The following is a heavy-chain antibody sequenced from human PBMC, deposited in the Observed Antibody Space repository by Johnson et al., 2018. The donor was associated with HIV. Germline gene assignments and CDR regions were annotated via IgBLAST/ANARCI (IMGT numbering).Heavy chain of an antibody. D-gene: IGHD3-10*01. V-gene: IGHV3-30*18. CDR3: AKSTQENILRESGPYGAFDI. J-gene: IGHJ3*02. Sequence: QVQLLESGGGVVQPGMSLRPSCAASGFTFSSYGVHWVRQAPGKGLEWVAVISYDGSNKYYADSVTGRFTISRDNSKNTLYVQMNSLRVEDTAVYYCAKSTQENILRESGPYGAFDIWGQGTMVTVSS. CDR1: GFTFSSYG. CDR2: ISYDGSNK.